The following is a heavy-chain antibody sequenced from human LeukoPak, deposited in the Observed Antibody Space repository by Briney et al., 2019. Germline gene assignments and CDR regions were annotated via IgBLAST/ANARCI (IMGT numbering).Heavy chain of an antibody. CDR3: ARGGYCSSTSCFDY. CDR2: IDWDDDK. J-gene: IGHJ4*02. Sequence: SGPAPVKPTQTLTLTCTFSGFSLSTSGMCVSWIRQPPGKALEWLARIDWDDDKYYSTSLKTRLTISKDTSKNQVVLTMTNMDPVDTATYYCARGGYCSSTSCFDYWGQGTLVTVSS. D-gene: IGHD2-2*01. V-gene: IGHV2-70*11. CDR1: GFSLSTSGMC.